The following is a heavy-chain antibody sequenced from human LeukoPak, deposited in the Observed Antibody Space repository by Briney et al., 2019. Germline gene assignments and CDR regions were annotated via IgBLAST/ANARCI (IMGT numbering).Heavy chain of an antibody. CDR2: ITDNGDST. V-gene: IGHV3-64*01. CDR1: GFTFSTYP. J-gene: IGHJ3*02. CDR3: ARDNRRSGGSGSWAAFDI. D-gene: IGHD3-10*01. Sequence: GGSVRLSCVASGFTFSTYPMHWVRQAPGKGLEYVSAITDNGDSTYHANSVKGRFTISRDNSKNTLYLQMGSLRAEDMAVYYCARDNRRSGGSGSWAAFDIWGQGTMVTVSS.